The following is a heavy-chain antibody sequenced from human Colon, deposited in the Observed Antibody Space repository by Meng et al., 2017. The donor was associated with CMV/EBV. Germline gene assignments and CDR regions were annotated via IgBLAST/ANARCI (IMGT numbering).Heavy chain of an antibody. V-gene: IGHV3-43*01. Sequence: GSLRLSCVASGFTFEYHTMHWVRQGPGKGLEWVSIISCDGGSKHYGDSVQGRFIISRDNNKKSLYLQMNSLRPEDTAVYYCGVSVSGWSRMDSFDIWGQGTTVTVSS. CDR1: GFTFEYHT. CDR2: ISCDGGSK. J-gene: IGHJ3*02. CDR3: GVSVSGWSRMDSFDI. D-gene: IGHD6-19*01.